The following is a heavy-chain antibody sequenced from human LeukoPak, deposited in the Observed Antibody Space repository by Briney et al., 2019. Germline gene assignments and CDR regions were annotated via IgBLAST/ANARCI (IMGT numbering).Heavy chain of an antibody. CDR3: AKGGCSSTTCYLANP. Sequence: KPGGSLRLSCAASGLTFSSYGMHWVRQAPGKGLEGVAVISYDGTIRDYADSVKGRFTISRDNSKNTLYLQMNSLTAEDTALYYCAKGGCSSTTCYLANPWGQGTLVTVSS. V-gene: IGHV3-30*18. CDR2: ISYDGTIR. CDR1: GLTFSSYG. D-gene: IGHD2-2*01. J-gene: IGHJ5*02.